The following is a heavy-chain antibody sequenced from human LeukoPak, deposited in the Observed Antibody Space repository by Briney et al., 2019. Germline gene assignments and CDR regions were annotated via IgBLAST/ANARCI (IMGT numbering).Heavy chain of an antibody. V-gene: IGHV4-34*01. CDR1: GGSFSGYY. CDR2: INHSGST. J-gene: IGHJ6*03. Sequence: SETLSLTCAVYGGSFSGYYWSWIRQPPGKGLEWIGEINHSGSTNYNPSLKSRVTISVDTSKNQFSLKLSSVTAADTAVYYCARGKPMDVLCKGTTVTVSS. CDR3: ARGKPMDV.